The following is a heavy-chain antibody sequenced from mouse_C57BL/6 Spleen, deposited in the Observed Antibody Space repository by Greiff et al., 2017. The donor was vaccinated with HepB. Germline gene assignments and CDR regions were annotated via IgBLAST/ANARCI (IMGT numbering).Heavy chain of an antibody. J-gene: IGHJ1*03. D-gene: IGHD2-5*01. Sequence: QVQLQQPGAELVKPGASVKLSCKASGYTFTSYWMQWVKQRPGQGLEWIGEIDPSDSYTNYNQKFKGKATLTVDTSSSTAYMQLSSLTSEDSAVYYCARSYSNDWYFDVWGTGTTVTVSS. CDR1: GYTFTSYW. V-gene: IGHV1-50*01. CDR3: ARSYSNDWYFDV. CDR2: IDPSDSYT.